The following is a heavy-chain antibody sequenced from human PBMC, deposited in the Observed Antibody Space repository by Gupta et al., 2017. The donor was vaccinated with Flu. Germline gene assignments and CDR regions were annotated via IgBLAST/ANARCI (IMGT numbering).Heavy chain of an antibody. CDR1: GGSISSSSYY. D-gene: IGHD4-17*01. V-gene: IGHV4-39*01. Sequence: QLQLQESGPGLVKPSETLSLTCTVSGGSISSSSYYWGWIRQPPGKGLEWIGSIYYSGSTYYNPSLKSRVTISVDTSKNQCSLKLSSVTAADTAVYYCARLRTVTVFHWGQGTLVTVSS. J-gene: IGHJ4*02. CDR3: ARLRTVTVFH. CDR2: IYYSGST.